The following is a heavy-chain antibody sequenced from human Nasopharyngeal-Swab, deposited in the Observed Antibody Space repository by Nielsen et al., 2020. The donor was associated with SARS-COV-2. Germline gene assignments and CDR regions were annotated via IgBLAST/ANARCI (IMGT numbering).Heavy chain of an antibody. Sequence: GESLKISYAASGFTFSSYGMHWVRQAPGKGLEWVAVISYDGSNKYYADSVKGRFTISRDNSKNTLYLQMNSLRAEDTAVYYCAKDGIAALPLLGYYYYYYMVVWGKGTTVTFSS. J-gene: IGHJ6*03. CDR2: ISYDGSNK. V-gene: IGHV3-30*18. D-gene: IGHD6-6*01. CDR1: GFTFSSYG. CDR3: AKDGIAALPLLGYYYYYYMVV.